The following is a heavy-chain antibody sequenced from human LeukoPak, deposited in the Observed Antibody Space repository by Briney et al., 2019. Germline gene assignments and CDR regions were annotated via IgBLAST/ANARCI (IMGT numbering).Heavy chain of an antibody. V-gene: IGHV4-39*01. CDR3: VRLRGGIQLWGD. CDR1: GCSITSNSYS. CDR2: LSYTGTN. Sequence: SETLSLTCTVSGCSITSNSYSWGWIRQPPGKGLQWIVTLSYTGTNYYNPSLKSRVTMPVDTSKNQLSLKLSYVTAADTAVYYCVRLRGGIQLWGDWGQGTLVTVSS. D-gene: IGHD5-18*01. J-gene: IGHJ4*02.